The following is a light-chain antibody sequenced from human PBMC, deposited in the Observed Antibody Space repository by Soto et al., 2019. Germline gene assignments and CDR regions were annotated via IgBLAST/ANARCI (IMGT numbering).Light chain of an antibody. V-gene: IGLV2-14*01. Sequence: QSVLTQPASVSGSPGQSITISCTGTTSDVGGYNYVSWYQQHPGKAPKLMIYEVSNRPSGVSNRFSGSKSGNTASLTISGLQTADEADYYCSSYTSGSTLAFGTGTKVTVL. CDR3: SSYTSGSTLA. CDR2: EVS. CDR1: TSDVGGYNY. J-gene: IGLJ1*01.